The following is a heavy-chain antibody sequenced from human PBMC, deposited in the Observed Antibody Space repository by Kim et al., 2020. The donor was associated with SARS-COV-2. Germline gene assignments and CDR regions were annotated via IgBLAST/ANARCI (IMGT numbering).Heavy chain of an antibody. CDR3: AKRYSSGWGHYYFDY. D-gene: IGHD6-19*01. CDR2: INHSGST. CDR1: GGSFSGYY. J-gene: IGHJ4*02. Sequence: SETLSLTCAVYGGSFSGYYWSWIRQPPGKGLEWIGEINHSGSTNYNPSLKSRVTISVDTSKNQFSLKLSSVTAADTAVYYCAKRYSSGWGHYYFDYWGQGTLVTVSS. V-gene: IGHV4-34*01.